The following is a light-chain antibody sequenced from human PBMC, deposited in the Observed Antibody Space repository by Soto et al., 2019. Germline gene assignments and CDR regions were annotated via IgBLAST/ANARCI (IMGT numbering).Light chain of an antibody. CDR3: SSYTSSSTPFV. V-gene: IGLV2-14*01. CDR2: EVS. CDR1: SSDVGGYNS. J-gene: IGLJ1*01. Sequence: QYALTQPASVSGSPGQSITISCTGTSSDVGGYNSVSWYQQLPGKVPKLIISEVSNRPSGVSPRFSGSKSGNTASLNLSGLQAEDAADYFCSSYTSSSTPFVFATGTKLPVL.